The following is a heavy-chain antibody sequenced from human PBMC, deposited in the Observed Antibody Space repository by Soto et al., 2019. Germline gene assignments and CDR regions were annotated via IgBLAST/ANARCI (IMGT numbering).Heavy chain of an antibody. D-gene: IGHD2-21*01. CDR3: ARRWGGTFDY. V-gene: IGHV4-59*01. J-gene: IGHJ4*02. Sequence: QVQLQESGPGLVKPSETLSLTCTVSGGSISSYYWSWIRQPPGKGLEWIGYIYYSGSTNYNPSLKSRVTTPVDTSKTQFSLKLSSVTAADTAVYYCARRWGGTFDYWGQGTLVTVSS. CDR2: IYYSGST. CDR1: GGSISSYY.